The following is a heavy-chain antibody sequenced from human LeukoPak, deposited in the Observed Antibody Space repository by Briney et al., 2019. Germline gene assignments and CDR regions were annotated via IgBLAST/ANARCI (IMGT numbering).Heavy chain of an antibody. CDR3: TTPDVEWYYYFDY. Sequence: PGGSLRLSCAASGFTFSSYEMNWVRQAPGKGLQWVGRIKSKTDGGTTHYAAPVKGRFTISRDDSKNTLYLQMNSLKTEDTAVYYCTTPDVEWYYYFDYWGQGTLVTVSS. V-gene: IGHV3-15*01. CDR1: GFTFSSYE. J-gene: IGHJ4*02. D-gene: IGHD3-3*01. CDR2: IKSKTDGGTT.